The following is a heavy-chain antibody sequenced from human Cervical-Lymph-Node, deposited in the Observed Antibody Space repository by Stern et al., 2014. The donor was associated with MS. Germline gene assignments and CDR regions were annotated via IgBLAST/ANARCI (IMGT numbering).Heavy chain of an antibody. J-gene: IGHJ3*01. CDR3: AKDPQGILGVVLGTFHV. D-gene: IGHD3-3*01. V-gene: IGHV3-23*04. CDR1: GFTFNNFA. CDR2: SGADAAT. Sequence: EVQLVESGGGLVQPGGSLRLPCAVSGFTFNNFAMTWVRQAPGKGLEWISGSGADAATPYAESVKGRFNVSRDNSKKTLYLEMHSLRAEDTAVYYCAKDPQGILGVVLGTFHVWGQGTMVTVSS.